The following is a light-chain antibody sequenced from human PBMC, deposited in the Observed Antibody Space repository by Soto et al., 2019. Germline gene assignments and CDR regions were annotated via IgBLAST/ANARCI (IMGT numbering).Light chain of an antibody. CDR3: QQRSQWPPMT. J-gene: IGKJ5*01. Sequence: EILLTQSPVTLSLSPGQRATLSCRASQSISTYLAWYQVKPGQAPRLLIYDASSRATGVPARFSGSGSGTDLSLTISSLEPEDVAVYYCQQRSQWPPMTFGQGTRLEIK. V-gene: IGKV3-11*01. CDR1: QSISTY. CDR2: DAS.